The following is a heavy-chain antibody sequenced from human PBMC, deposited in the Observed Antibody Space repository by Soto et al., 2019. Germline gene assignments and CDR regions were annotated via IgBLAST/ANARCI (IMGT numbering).Heavy chain of an antibody. CDR3: ARGQLWSD. CDR2: IHHGGTT. Sequence: SETLSLTCTVYGGSFSGYYWSWIRQSPGKGLEWIGEIHHGGTTNYNPSLKSRVTISVDRSKNQFSLKLKSVTAADTAIYYCARGQLWSDRGQGTLVTVSS. D-gene: IGHD3-10*01. J-gene: IGHJ4*02. V-gene: IGHV4-34*01. CDR1: GGSFSGYY.